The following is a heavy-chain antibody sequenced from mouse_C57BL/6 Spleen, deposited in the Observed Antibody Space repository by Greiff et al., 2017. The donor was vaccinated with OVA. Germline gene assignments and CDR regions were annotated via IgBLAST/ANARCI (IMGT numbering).Heavy chain of an antibody. CDR1: GYTFTSYW. Sequence: VQLKQSGTVLARPGASVKMSCKTSGYTFTSYWMHWVKQRPGQGLEWIGALYPGNSDTSYNQKFKGKAKLTAVTSASTAYMELSSLTNEDSAVYYCTRSNYDGNYTEGYYAMDYWGQGTSVTVSS. CDR3: TRSNYDGNYTEGYYAMDY. J-gene: IGHJ4*01. V-gene: IGHV1-5*01. D-gene: IGHD2-1*01. CDR2: LYPGNSDT.